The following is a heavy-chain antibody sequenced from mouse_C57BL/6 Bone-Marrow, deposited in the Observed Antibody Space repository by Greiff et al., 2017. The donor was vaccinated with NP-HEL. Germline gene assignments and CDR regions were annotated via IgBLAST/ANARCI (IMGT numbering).Heavy chain of an antibody. CDR3: TSLYDYDERLYFDD. Sequence: EVMLVESGGGLVKPGGSLKLSCAASGFTFSSYAMSWVRQTPEKRLEWVATISDGGSYTYYPDNVKGRFTISRDNARNTLYLQMSSLKSEDTAMYYCTSLYDYDERLYFDDWGQGTTLTVSS. CDR1: GFTFSSYA. J-gene: IGHJ2*01. CDR2: ISDGGSYT. V-gene: IGHV5-4*03. D-gene: IGHD2-4*01.